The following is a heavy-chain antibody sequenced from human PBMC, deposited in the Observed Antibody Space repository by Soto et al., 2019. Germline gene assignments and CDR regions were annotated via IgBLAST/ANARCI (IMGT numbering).Heavy chain of an antibody. D-gene: IGHD3-9*01. Sequence: RLSCAASDFIFLDYAMTWVRQAPGKGLEWVSTISRDGSNTHYADSVKGRFTISRDNSKKTLYLEMSSLRGEDTAFYYCTKDPSTGYADHWGQGTLVTVSS. CDR1: DFIFLDYA. CDR2: ISRDGSNT. CDR3: TKDPSTGYADH. J-gene: IGHJ4*02. V-gene: IGHV3-23*01.